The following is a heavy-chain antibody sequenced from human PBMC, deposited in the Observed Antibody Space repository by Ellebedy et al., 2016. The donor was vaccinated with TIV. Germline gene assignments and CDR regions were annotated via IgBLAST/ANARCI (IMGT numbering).Heavy chain of an antibody. J-gene: IGHJ6*03. CDR2: ISGNGGST. CDR1: GLTFSSYA. Sequence: GESLKISXAASGLTFSSYAMSWVRQAPGKGLEWVSTISGNGGSTFYADSVQGRFTISRDKSKKIVYLQMDSLRVEDTAIYYCAFNGGYDSKDIYYYMDVWGNGTTVTVSS. V-gene: IGHV3-23*01. CDR3: AFNGGYDSKDIYYYMDV. D-gene: IGHD5-12*01.